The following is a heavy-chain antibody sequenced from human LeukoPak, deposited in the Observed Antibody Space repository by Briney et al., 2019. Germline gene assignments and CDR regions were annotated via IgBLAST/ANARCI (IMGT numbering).Heavy chain of an antibody. CDR2: IRYDGSNK. D-gene: IGHD3-22*01. J-gene: IGHJ4*02. V-gene: IGHV3-30*02. CDR1: GFTFSSYG. CDR3: ASGTFYYDSSGYPRDY. Sequence: GGSLRLSCAASGFTFSSYGMHWVRQAPGKGLEWVAFIRYDGSNKYYADSVKGRFTISRDNSKNTLYLQMNSLRAEDTAVYYCASGTFYYDSSGYPRDYWGQGTLVTVSS.